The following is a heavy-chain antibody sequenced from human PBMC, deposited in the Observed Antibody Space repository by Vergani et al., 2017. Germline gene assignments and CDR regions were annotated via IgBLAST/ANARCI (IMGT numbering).Heavy chain of an antibody. V-gene: IGHV1-18*01. CDR2: ISAYNGNT. CDR3: ARDDSSSWYLDAFDI. J-gene: IGHJ3*02. CDR1: GGTFSSYA. Sequence: QVQLVQSGAEVKKPGSSVKVSCKASGGTFSSYAISWVRQAPGQGLEWMGWISAYNGNTNYAQKLQGRVTMTTDTSTRTAYMELRSLRSDDTAVYYCARDDSSSWYLDAFDIWGQGTMVTVSS. D-gene: IGHD6-13*01.